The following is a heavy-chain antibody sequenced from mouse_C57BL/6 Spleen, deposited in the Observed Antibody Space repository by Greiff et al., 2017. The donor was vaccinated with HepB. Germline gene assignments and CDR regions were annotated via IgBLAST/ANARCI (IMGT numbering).Heavy chain of an antibody. V-gene: IGHV1-69*01. CDR2: IDPSDSYT. J-gene: IGHJ3*01. CDR1: GYTFTSYW. D-gene: IGHD2-3*01. Sequence: VKLQQPGAELVMPGASVKLSCKASGYTFTSYWMHWVKQRPGQGLEWIGEIDPSDSYTNYNQKFKGKSTLTVDKSSSTAYMQLSSLTSEDSAVYYCAKGGYDGYYWFAYWGQGTLVTVSA. CDR3: AKGGYDGYYWFAY.